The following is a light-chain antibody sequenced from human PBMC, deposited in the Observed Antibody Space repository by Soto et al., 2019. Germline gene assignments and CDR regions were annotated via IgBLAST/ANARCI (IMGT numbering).Light chain of an antibody. V-gene: IGKV1-5*03. Sequence: DIQMTQSPSTLSASVGDKVTITCRASQSISSWLAWYQQKPGKAPNLLIYKASTLGSGVPSRFSSSGSGTEFTLTISSLQPDDFATYYCQQYNAYPYTFGQGTKLEIK. CDR2: KAS. J-gene: IGKJ2*01. CDR3: QQYNAYPYT. CDR1: QSISSW.